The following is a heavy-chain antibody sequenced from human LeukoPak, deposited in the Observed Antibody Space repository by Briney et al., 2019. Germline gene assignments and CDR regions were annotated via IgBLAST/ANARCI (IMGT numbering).Heavy chain of an antibody. Sequence: GGSLRLSCAASGFTFSSYGMHWVRQAPGKGLEWVAVISYDGSNKYYADSVKGRFTISRDNSKNTLYLQMNSLRAEDTAVYYCAKIWGPEVTSPPFRDYWGQGTLVTVSS. J-gene: IGHJ4*02. CDR1: GFTFSSYG. D-gene: IGHD3-16*01. CDR2: ISYDGSNK. CDR3: AKIWGPEVTSPPFRDY. V-gene: IGHV3-30*18.